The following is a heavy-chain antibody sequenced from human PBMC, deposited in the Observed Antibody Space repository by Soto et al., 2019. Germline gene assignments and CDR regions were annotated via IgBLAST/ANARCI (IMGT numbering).Heavy chain of an antibody. Sequence: SETLSLTCTISGGSVSVYYWSWIRQSTGQGLEWIGYIYASGSPYYNPSLRSRVTISADTSNNQISLKLTFPTAADTAVYSCARGVGSSPPQYWGRGTLVTVSS. V-gene: IGHV4-59*02. CDR3: ARGVGSSPPQY. CDR1: GGSVSVYY. D-gene: IGHD1-26*01. CDR2: IYASGSP. J-gene: IGHJ4*02.